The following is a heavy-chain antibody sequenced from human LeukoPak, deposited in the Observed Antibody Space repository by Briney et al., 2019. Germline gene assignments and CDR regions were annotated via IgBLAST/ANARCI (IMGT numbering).Heavy chain of an antibody. Sequence: GGSLRLSCAASGFTFDDYAMHWVRQAPGKGLEWVSGISWNSGSIGYADSVKGRFTISRDNAKNSLYLQMNSLRAEDTAVYYCARDGDIVLMVYTNYFDYWGQGTLVTVSS. D-gene: IGHD2-8*01. CDR1: GFTFDDYA. CDR3: ARDGDIVLMVYTNYFDY. V-gene: IGHV3-9*01. J-gene: IGHJ4*02. CDR2: ISWNSGSI.